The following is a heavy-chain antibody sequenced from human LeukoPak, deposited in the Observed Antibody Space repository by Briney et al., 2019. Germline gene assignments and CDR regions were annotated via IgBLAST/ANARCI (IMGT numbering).Heavy chain of an antibody. J-gene: IGHJ3*02. CDR1: GGSISSYY. V-gene: IGHV4-59*01. CDR2: IYYSGST. CDR3: ARLVVVAATLAFDI. D-gene: IGHD2-15*01. Sequence: SETLSLTCTVSGGSISSYYWSWIRQPPGKGLEWIGYIYYSGSTNYNPSLKSRVTISVDTSKNRFSLKLSSVTAADTAVYYCARLVVVAATLAFDIWGQGTMVTVSS.